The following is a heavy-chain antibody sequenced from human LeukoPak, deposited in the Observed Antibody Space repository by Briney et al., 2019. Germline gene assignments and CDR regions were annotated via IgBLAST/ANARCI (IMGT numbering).Heavy chain of an antibody. V-gene: IGHV1-2*02. CDR3: AREARGYSYGELDY. J-gene: IGHJ4*02. CDR2: INPNSGGT. Sequence: ASVKVSCKASGYTFTGYYMHWVRQAPGQGLEWMGWINPNSGGTNYAQKFQGRVTMTRDTPISTAYMELSRLRSDDTAVYYCAREARGYSYGELDYWGQGTLVTVSS. CDR1: GYTFTGYY. D-gene: IGHD5-18*01.